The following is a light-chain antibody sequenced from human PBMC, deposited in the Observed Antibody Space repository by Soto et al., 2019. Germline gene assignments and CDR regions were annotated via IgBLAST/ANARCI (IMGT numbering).Light chain of an antibody. CDR3: SSYTGSSTLGV. Sequence: QSALTQPASVSGSPGQSITISCTGTSSNVGGYNDVSWYQQHPGKAPKLMIYDVSSRPSGVSNRFSGSKSGNTASLTISGLQADDEAEYYCSSYTGSSTLGVFGTGTKVTVL. CDR2: DVS. J-gene: IGLJ1*01. V-gene: IGLV2-14*03. CDR1: SSNVGGYND.